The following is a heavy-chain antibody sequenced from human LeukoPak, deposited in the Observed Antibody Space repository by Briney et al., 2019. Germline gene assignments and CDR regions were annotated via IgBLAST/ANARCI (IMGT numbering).Heavy chain of an antibody. D-gene: IGHD3-22*01. CDR1: GFTFSDYY. V-gene: IGHV3-11*01. J-gene: IGHJ4*02. CDR2: ITSTGSTA. CDR3: ARVLSSGYSPFDY. Sequence: PGGSLRLSCAASGFTFSDYYMTWIRQAPGKGLEWLSYITSTGSTAYYADSVKGRFTVSRDNTKNSLSLQMTSLSAEDTAVYYCARVLSSGYSPFDYWGQGILVSVSS.